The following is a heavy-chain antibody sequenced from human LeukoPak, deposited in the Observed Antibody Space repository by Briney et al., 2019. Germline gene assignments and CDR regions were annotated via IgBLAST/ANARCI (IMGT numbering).Heavy chain of an antibody. V-gene: IGHV3-74*01. D-gene: IGHD6-13*01. J-gene: IGHJ6*03. CDR2: INSDGSNT. CDR3: ARAIAPRGYYYYYMDV. CDR1: GFTFSSYW. Sequence: GGSLRLSCAASGFTFSSYWMHWVRQAPGKGLVWVSRINSDGSNTSYADSVKGRFTISRDNAKNTLYLQMNSLRAEDTAVYYCARAIAPRGYYYYYMDVWGKGTTVTVSS.